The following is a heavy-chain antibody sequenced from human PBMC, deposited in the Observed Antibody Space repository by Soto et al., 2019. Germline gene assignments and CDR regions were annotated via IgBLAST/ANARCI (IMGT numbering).Heavy chain of an antibody. V-gene: IGHV4-61*01. CDR1: GGSVSSGSYY. Sequence: QVQLQESGPGLVKPSETLSLTCTVSGGSVSSGSYYWSWIRQPPGKGLEWIGYIYYSGSTNYNPYLKSRVTISVDTSKNQFSLKLSSVTAADTAVYYCARGGNYDFWDRPFDYWGQGTLVTVSS. CDR3: ARGGNYDFWDRPFDY. J-gene: IGHJ4*02. CDR2: IYYSGST. D-gene: IGHD3-3*01.